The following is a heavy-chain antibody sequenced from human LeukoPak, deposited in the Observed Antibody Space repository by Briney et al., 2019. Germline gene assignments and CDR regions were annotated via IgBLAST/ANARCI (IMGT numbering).Heavy chain of an antibody. CDR2: IYHSGST. CDR3: ARHGYASGGGYYDY. D-gene: IGHD3-10*01. V-gene: IGHV4-59*08. CDR1: GGSISGYY. Sequence: SSETLSLTCTVSGGSISGYYWSWIRQPPGKGLEWIGYIYHSGSTNYSPSLKSRVTISVDMSKNHFSLRLSSVTAADTAVYYCARHGYASGGGYYDYWGQGTLVAVSS. J-gene: IGHJ4*02.